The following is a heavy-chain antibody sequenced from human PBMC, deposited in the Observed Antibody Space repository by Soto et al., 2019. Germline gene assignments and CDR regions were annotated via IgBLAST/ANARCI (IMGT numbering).Heavy chain of an antibody. D-gene: IGHD6-19*01. J-gene: IGHJ4*02. V-gene: IGHV4-31*03. CDR3: ARESGYNSGCLDY. CDR1: GGSISSGGYF. Sequence: QVQLQESGPGLVKPSQTLSLTCTVSGGSISSGGYFWTWIRQHPGKGLEYIGYIYYDGSTYYNPSLKSRVTISLDTSKNQFSLKLSSMTAADTAGYFCARESGYNSGCLDYWGQGTLVTVSS. CDR2: IYYDGST.